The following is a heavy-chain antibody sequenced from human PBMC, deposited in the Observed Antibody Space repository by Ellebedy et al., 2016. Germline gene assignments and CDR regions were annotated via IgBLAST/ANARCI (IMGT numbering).Heavy chain of an antibody. V-gene: IGHV3-23*01. CDR3: GRATDRYYYYGMDV. Sequence: GGSLRLSXAASGFTFSSYAMSWVRQAPGKGLEWVSGISGSGGSTYYADSVKGRFTISRDNSKNTLYLQMNSLRAEDTAVYYCGRATDRYYYYGMDVWGQGTTVTVSS. CDR2: ISGSGGST. CDR1: GFTFSSYA. J-gene: IGHJ6*02. D-gene: IGHD1-26*01.